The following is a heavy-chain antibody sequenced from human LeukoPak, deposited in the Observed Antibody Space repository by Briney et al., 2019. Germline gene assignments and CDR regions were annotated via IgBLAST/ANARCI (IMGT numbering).Heavy chain of an antibody. CDR1: GGSISSGDYY. D-gene: IGHD4-17*01. J-gene: IGHJ4*02. V-gene: IGHV4-30-4*01. CDR2: IYYSGST. CDR3: ARAAGYGDYGIDY. Sequence: SETLSLTCTVSGGSISSGDYYWSWIRQPPGKGLEWIGYIYYSGSTYYNPSLKSRVTISVDTSKNQFSLKLSSVTAADTAVYYCARAAGYGDYGIDYWGQGTLVTVSS.